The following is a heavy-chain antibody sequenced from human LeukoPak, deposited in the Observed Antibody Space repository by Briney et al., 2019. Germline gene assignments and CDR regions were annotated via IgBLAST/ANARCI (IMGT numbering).Heavy chain of an antibody. D-gene: IGHD1-26*01. J-gene: IGHJ4*02. V-gene: IGHV3-30*18. CDR2: IPNDRRNN. Sequence: GGSLRLSCAASGFTFSSYGMHWVRQAPCKGLEWVAVIPNDRRNNYYADSVKGRFTISRDNSKNTLYLQMNSLRAEDTAVYYCAKVEWKLSYYFDYWGQGTLVTVSS. CDR1: GFTFSSYG. CDR3: AKVEWKLSYYFDY.